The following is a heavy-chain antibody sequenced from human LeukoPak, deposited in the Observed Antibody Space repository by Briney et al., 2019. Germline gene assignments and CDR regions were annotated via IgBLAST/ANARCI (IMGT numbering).Heavy chain of an antibody. J-gene: IGHJ4*02. V-gene: IGHV3-30*02. Sequence: SGGSLRLSCAASGFTFSSYGMHWVRQAPGKGLEWVAFMRYDGSNKYYADSVKGRFTISRDNSKNTLYLQMNSLRAEDTAVYYCAREDSDLPNCSGGSCYSVDYWGQGTLVTVSS. CDR3: AREDSDLPNCSGGSCYSVDY. CDR2: MRYDGSNK. D-gene: IGHD2-15*01. CDR1: GFTFSSYG.